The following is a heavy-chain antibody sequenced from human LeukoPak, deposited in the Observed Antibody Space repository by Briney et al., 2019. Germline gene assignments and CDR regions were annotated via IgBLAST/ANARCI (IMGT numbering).Heavy chain of an antibody. CDR1: GGSFGGYY. J-gene: IGHJ4*02. CDR2: INHSGST. D-gene: IGHD6-13*01. Sequence: ETLSLTCAVYGGSFGGYYWSWIRQPPGKGLEWIGEINHSGSTNYNPSLKSRVTISVDTSKNQFSLKLSSVTAADTAVYYCARGLGSWWGYWGQGTLVTVSS. V-gene: IGHV4-34*01. CDR3: ARGLGSWWGY.